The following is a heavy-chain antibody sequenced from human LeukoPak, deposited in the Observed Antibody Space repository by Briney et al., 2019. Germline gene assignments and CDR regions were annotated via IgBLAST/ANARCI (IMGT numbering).Heavy chain of an antibody. D-gene: IGHD4-17*01. Sequence: SETLSLTCTVSGGSISSGSYYWSWIRQPAGKGLEWIGRISTSGSTNYNPSLKSRVTISVDTSKNQFSLKLSSVTAADTAVYYCARGNGDYGYYYYYMDVWGKGTTATISS. CDR1: GGSISSGSYY. V-gene: IGHV4-61*02. CDR3: ARGNGDYGYYYYYMDV. CDR2: ISTSGST. J-gene: IGHJ6*03.